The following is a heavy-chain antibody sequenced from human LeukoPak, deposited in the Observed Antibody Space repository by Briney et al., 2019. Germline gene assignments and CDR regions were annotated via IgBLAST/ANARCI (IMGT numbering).Heavy chain of an antibody. Sequence: SETLSLTCTVSSDSISNYYWNWIRQPPGEGLECIAYFYYSGSTKTTDYIHSLRSRITISIDTSKNQFSLKLSSVTAADTAVYYCARSLSFDGYSDYWGQGALVTVSS. CDR3: ARSLSFDGYSDY. CDR2: FYYSGST. J-gene: IGHJ4*02. CDR1: SDSISNYY. V-gene: IGHV4-59*01. D-gene: IGHD5-24*01.